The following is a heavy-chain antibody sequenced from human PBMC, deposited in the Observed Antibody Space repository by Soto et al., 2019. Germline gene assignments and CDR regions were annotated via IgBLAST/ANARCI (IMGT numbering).Heavy chain of an antibody. Sequence: QEQLVESGGGVVQPGRSLRLSCAASGFSFSNYGIHWVRQAPGKGLEWVGVILYDGTNEYYADSVRGRFTISRDNSKNTLYLQMNSLRAEDTAVYYCVKDRGYDYRDFFYQYGMDVWGQGTTVTVS. J-gene: IGHJ6*02. D-gene: IGHD3-16*01. V-gene: IGHV3-30*18. CDR1: GFSFSNYG. CDR3: VKDRGYDYRDFFYQYGMDV. CDR2: ILYDGTNE.